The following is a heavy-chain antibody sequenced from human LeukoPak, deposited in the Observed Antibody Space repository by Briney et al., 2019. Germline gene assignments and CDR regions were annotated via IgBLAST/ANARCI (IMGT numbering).Heavy chain of an antibody. V-gene: IGHV3-30-3*01. D-gene: IGHD2-2*01. CDR1: GFTFSSYA. CDR3: ARGEVGYCSSTSCSGEGAFDI. J-gene: IGHJ3*02. CDR2: ISYDGSNK. Sequence: HPGGSLRLSCAASGFTFSSYAMAWVRQAPGKGLEWVAVISYDGSNKYYADSVKGRFTISRDNSKNTLYLQMNSLRAEDTAVYYCARGEVGYCSSTSCSGEGAFDIWGQGTMVTVSS.